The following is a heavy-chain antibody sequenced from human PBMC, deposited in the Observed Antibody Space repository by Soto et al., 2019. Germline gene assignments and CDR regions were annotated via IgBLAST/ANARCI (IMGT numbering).Heavy chain of an antibody. V-gene: IGHV4-39*01. CDR3: ARRTLYYDILTGYFMYYFDY. CDR1: GGSISSSSYY. J-gene: IGHJ4*02. Sequence: SETLSLTCTVPGGSISSSSYYWGWIRQPPGKGLEWIGSIYYSGSTYYNPSLKSRVTISVDTSKNQFSLKLSSVTAADTAVYYCARRTLYYDILTGYFMYYFDYWGQGTLVTVSS. D-gene: IGHD3-9*01. CDR2: IYYSGST.